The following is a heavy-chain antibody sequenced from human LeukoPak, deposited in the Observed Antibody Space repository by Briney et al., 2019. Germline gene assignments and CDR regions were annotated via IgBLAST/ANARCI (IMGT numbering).Heavy chain of an antibody. CDR2: MNPNSGNT. J-gene: IGHJ5*02. V-gene: IGHV1-8*01. D-gene: IGHD2-15*01. CDR1: GYTFTSYV. Sequence: ASVKVSCKASGYTFTSYVINWVRQATGQGLEWMRWMNPNSGNTGYAQKFQGRVTMTRNTSISTAYMELSSLRSEDTAVYYCARGPPGDCSGGSCYRVWFDPWGQGTLVTVSS. CDR3: ARGPPGDCSGGSCYRVWFDP.